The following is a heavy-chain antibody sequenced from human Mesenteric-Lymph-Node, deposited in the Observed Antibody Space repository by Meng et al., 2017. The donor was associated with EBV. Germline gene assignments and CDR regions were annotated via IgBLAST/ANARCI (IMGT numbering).Heavy chain of an antibody. D-gene: IGHD1-26*01. V-gene: IGHV4-39*07. CDR1: GGSISSGSYY. CDR2: FYYSENT. Sequence: QRQLRESGPVLVKPAETLSPTCTVSGGSISSGSYYWGWIRQPPGKGLEWIGDFYYSENTYYNPSLKSRVTISVDTSKNQFSLKLSSVTAADTAVYYCARRPWSLYYYFDYWGPGTLVTVSS. J-gene: IGHJ4*02. CDR3: ARRPWSLYYYFDY.